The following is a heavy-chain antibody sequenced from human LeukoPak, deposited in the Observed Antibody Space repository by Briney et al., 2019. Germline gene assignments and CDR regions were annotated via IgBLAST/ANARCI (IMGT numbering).Heavy chain of an antibody. V-gene: IGHV3-74*01. D-gene: IGHD3-10*01. J-gene: IGHJ5*02. CDR3: ARDPVKVLWFGELLGVNWFDP. CDR2: INSDGSST. Sequence: GGSLRVSCAASGFTFSSYWMHWVRQAPGKGLVWVSRINSDGSSTSYADSVKGRFTISRDNAKNTLYLQMNSLRAEDTAVYYCARDPVKVLWFGELLGVNWFDPWGQGTLVTVSS. CDR1: GFTFSSYW.